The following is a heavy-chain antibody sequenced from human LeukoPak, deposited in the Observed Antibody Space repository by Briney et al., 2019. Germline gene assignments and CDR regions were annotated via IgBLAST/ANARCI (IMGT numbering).Heavy chain of an antibody. D-gene: IGHD3-10*01. CDR2: IYATGST. CDR3: ARHGSVRSPLGP. CDR1: GGSINSYY. Sequence: SETLSVTCTVSGGSINSYYWSWIRQPRGKGLEWIGYIYATGSTNYNPSLKSRVTISVDTSKNQFSLNLRSVTAADTAVYYCARHGSVRSPLGPWGQGTLVTVSS. J-gene: IGHJ5*02. V-gene: IGHV4-4*09.